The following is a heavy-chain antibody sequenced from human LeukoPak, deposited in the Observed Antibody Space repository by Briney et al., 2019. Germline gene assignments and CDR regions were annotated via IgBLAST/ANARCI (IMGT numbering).Heavy chain of an antibody. CDR2: IIPIFGTA. CDR1: GGTFSSYA. Sequence: GSSVKVSCKASGGTFSSYAISWVRQAPGQGLEWMGGIIPIFGTANYAQKFQGRVTITADESTSTAYMELSSLRSEDTAVYYCASVTGSIAARHPYYYYYMDVWGKGTTVTVSS. V-gene: IGHV1-69*01. D-gene: IGHD6-6*01. J-gene: IGHJ6*03. CDR3: ASVTGSIAARHPYYYYYMDV.